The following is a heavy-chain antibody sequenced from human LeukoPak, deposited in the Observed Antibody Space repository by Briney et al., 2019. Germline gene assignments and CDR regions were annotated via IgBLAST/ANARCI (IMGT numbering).Heavy chain of an antibody. CDR1: GFSISSGRY. Sequence: SETLSLTCTVSGFSISSGRYWGWVRQPPGAGLEWIAYMYYSGSTYYNPSLKSRVTMSADTSKNQLSLKLSSVTAADTAVYYCARPYYYDSRIDPWGQGILVTVSS. CDR2: MYYSGST. V-gene: IGHV4-38-2*02. CDR3: ARPYYYDSRIDP. J-gene: IGHJ5*02. D-gene: IGHD3-22*01.